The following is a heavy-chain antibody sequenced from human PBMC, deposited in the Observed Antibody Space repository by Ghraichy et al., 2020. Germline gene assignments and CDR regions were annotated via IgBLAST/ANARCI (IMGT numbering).Heavy chain of an antibody. CDR1: GGSISSYY. CDR2: IYYSGST. V-gene: IGHV4-59*08. D-gene: IGHD6-13*01. J-gene: IGHJ4*02. Sequence: SETLSLTCTVSGGSISSYYWSWIRQPPGKGLEWIGYIYYSGSTNYNPSLKSRVTISVDTSKNQFSLKLSSVTAADTAVYYCARLAAADQPADYWGQGTLVTVSS. CDR3: ARLAAADQPADY.